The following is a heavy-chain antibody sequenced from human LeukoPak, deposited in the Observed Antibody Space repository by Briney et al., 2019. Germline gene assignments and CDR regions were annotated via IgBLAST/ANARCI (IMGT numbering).Heavy chain of an antibody. Sequence: ASVKVSCKASGYTFTSYYMHWVRQAPGQGLEWVGIINPSGGSTSYAQKFQGRVTMTRDMSTSTVYMELSSLRSEDTAVYYCARAYHDFWSGYYTPFDYWGQGTLVTVSS. V-gene: IGHV1-46*01. CDR3: ARAYHDFWSGYYTPFDY. CDR1: GYTFTSYY. D-gene: IGHD3-3*01. J-gene: IGHJ4*02. CDR2: INPSGGST.